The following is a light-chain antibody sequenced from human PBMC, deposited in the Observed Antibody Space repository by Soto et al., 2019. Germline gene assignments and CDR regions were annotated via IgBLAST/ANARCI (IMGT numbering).Light chain of an antibody. CDR3: QQYNNWWT. Sequence: EIVMTDSPATLSVSPGERATLSCRASQSVSSNLAWYQQKPGQAPRLLIYGASTRATGIPARFSGSGSGTEFTLTISSLQSEDFAVYYCQQYNNWWTFGQGTKVDVK. V-gene: IGKV3-15*01. CDR2: GAS. J-gene: IGKJ1*01. CDR1: QSVSSN.